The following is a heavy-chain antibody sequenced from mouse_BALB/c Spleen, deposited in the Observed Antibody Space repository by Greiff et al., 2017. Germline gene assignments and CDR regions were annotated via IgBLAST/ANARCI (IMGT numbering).Heavy chain of an antibody. J-gene: IGHJ2*01. Sequence: EVHLVESGGGLVQPGGSRKLSCAASGFTFSSFGMHWVRQAPEKGLEWVAYISSGSSTIYYADTVKGRFTISRDNPKNTLFLQMTSLRSEDTAMYYCARSGIPFDDWGQGTTLTVSS. CDR2: ISSGSSTI. CDR1: GFTFSSFG. CDR3: ARSGIPFDD. D-gene: IGHD3-2*02. V-gene: IGHV5-17*02.